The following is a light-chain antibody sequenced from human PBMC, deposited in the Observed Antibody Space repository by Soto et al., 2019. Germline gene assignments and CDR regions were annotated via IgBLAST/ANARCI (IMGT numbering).Light chain of an antibody. CDR2: EVT. CDR3: SSYAGNNKL. Sequence: QSALTQPPSASGSPGQSVTISCTGTSSDVGGYNYVSWYQQHPGKAPKLIIYEVTKRPSGVPDRFSGSKSGNTASLTVSGLQAEDEADYYCSSYAGNNKLFGGGTKLTVL. V-gene: IGLV2-8*01. CDR1: SSDVGGYNY. J-gene: IGLJ2*01.